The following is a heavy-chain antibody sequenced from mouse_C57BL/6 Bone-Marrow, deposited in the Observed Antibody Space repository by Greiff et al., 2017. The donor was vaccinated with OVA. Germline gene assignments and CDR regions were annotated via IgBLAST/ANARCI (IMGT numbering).Heavy chain of an antibody. J-gene: IGHJ1*03. CDR2: IDPSDSYT. Sequence: QVQLQQPGAELVRPGTSVKLSCKASGYTFTSYWMHWVKQRPGQGLEWIGVIDPSDSYTNYNQKFKGKATLTVDTSSSTAYMQLSSLTSEDSAVYYCASYLTFDVWGTGTTVTVSS. CDR1: GYTFTSYW. D-gene: IGHD5-5*01. V-gene: IGHV1-59*01. CDR3: ASYLTFDV.